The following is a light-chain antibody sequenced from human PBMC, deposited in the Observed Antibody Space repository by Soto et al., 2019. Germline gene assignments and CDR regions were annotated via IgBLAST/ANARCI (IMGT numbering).Light chain of an antibody. CDR3: HQYARDPFT. J-gene: IGKJ2*01. V-gene: IGKV4-1*01. CDR2: WAS. Sequence: DIVMTQSPDSLAVSLGERATINCKSSQSVLYTPNNNNYLAWFQQKPGQPPKLLIYWASTRESGAPDAFSGSGSGTDFTLNISSVEAEDVAVYYCHQYARDPFTFGRGTKLEIK. CDR1: QSVLYTPNNNNY.